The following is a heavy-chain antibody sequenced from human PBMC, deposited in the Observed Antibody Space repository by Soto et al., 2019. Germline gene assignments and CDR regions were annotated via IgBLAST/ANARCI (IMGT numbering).Heavy chain of an antibody. CDR2: IIPIFGTA. V-gene: IGHV1-69*13. CDR3: ARNIVVVPAAYYYYYGMDV. D-gene: IGHD2-2*01. CDR1: GGTFSSYA. J-gene: IGHJ6*02. Sequence: GASVKVSCKASGGTFSSYAISWVRQAPGQGLEWMGGIIPIFGTANYAQKFQGRVTITADESTSTAYMELSSLRSEDTAVYYCARNIVVVPAAYYYYYGMDVWGQGTTVTVSS.